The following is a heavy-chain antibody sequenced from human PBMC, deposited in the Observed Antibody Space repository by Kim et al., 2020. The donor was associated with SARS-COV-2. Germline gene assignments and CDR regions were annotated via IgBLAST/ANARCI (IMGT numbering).Heavy chain of an antibody. J-gene: IGHJ2*01. D-gene: IGHD5-12*01. CDR2: IWYDGSNK. V-gene: IGHV3-33*01. CDR3: ARDRRDGYNYRWYFDL. CDR1: GFTFSSYG. Sequence: GGSLRLSCAASGFTFSSYGMHWVRQAPGKGLEWVAVIWYDGSNKYYADSVKGRFTISRDNSKNTLYLQMNSLRAEDTAVYYCARDRRDGYNYRWYFDLWGRGTLVTVSS.